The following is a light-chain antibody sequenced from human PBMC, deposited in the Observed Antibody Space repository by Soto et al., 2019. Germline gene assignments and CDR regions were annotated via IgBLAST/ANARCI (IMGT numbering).Light chain of an antibody. CDR3: SSYTSISTYV. V-gene: IGLV2-14*01. CDR2: DVS. Sequence: QSVLTHPASVSGSPWQSITISCPGNSRDVGGYNYVSWYQQHPGKAPKLMIYDVSNRPSGVSNRFSGSKSGNTASLTISGLQAEDEADYYCSSYTSISTYVFGTGTKVTVL. CDR1: SRDVGGYNY. J-gene: IGLJ1*01.